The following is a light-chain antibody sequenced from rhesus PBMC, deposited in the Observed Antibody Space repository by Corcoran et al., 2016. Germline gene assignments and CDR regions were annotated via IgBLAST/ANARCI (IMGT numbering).Light chain of an antibody. Sequence: DIQMTQSPSSLSASVGDKVTITCRASQGISSWVAWYQQKPGKAPKLRIYAASSLQSGVPSRFSGSGCGTDYTHTISSLQPEAFATYNSQPGSNTPYSFGRGTKVEIK. V-gene: IGKV1-18*01. CDR3: QPGSNTPYS. CDR2: AAS. CDR1: QGISSW. J-gene: IGKJ2*01.